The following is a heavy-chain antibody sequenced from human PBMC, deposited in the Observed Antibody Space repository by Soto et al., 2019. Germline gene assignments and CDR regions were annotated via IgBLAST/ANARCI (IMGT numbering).Heavy chain of an antibody. CDR2: INSDGIST. V-gene: IGHV3-74*01. J-gene: IGHJ4*02. D-gene: IGHD2-15*01. Sequence: EVQLVESGGALVQPGGSLRLSCAASGFTFSSYWMHWVRQAPGKGLVWVSRINSDGISTSYADSVKGRFTISRDNAKNTLYLQMNSLRAEDTAVYYCARTSLVVAAATREDYWGQGTLVTVSS. CDR3: ARTSLVVAAATREDY. CDR1: GFTFSSYW.